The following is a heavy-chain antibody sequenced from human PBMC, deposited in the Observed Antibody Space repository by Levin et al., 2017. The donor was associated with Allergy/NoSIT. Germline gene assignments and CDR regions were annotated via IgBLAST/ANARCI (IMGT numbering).Heavy chain of an antibody. D-gene: IGHD4-23*01. V-gene: IGHV3-15*01. CDR3: TTVGGNPPHYYYYYGMDV. CDR2: IKSKTDGGTT. CDR1: GFTFSNAW. Sequence: GESLKISCAASGFTFSNAWMSWVRQAPGKGLEWVGRIKSKTDGGTTDYAAPVKGRFTISRDDSKNTLYLQMNSLKTEDTAVYYCTTVGGNPPHYYYYYGMDVWGQGTTVTVSS. J-gene: IGHJ6*02.